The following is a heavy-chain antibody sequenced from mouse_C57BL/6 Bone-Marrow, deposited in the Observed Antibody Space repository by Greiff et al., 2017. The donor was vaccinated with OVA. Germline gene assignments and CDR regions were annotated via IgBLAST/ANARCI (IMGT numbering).Heavy chain of an antibody. V-gene: IGHV1-62-2*01. J-gene: IGHJ3*01. CDR1: GYTFTEYT. Sequence: LLESGAELVKPGASVKLSCKASGYTFTEYTIPWVKQRSGQGLEWIGWFYPGCGSIKYNEKFKDQATLTADKSYSTVYMEISRWTSEDYAVYFCARHEGFPYGNCLFAYGGQGTLVTVSA. CDR2: FYPGCGSI. D-gene: IGHD2-10*02. CDR3: ARHEGFPYGNCLFAY.